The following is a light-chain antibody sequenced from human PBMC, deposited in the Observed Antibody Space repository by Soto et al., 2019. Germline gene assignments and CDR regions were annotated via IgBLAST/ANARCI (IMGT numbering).Light chain of an antibody. CDR3: SSCAGSNNPYV. CDR2: EVI. J-gene: IGLJ1*01. Sequence: QSALTQPPSASGSPGQSVTISCTGTSSDVGGCKFVSWYQQYPGKAPKLIIYEVIRRPSGVPDRFPGSKSGNTASLTVSGLRAEDEADYYCSSCAGSNNPYVFGTGTKLTVL. CDR1: SSDVGGCKF. V-gene: IGLV2-8*01.